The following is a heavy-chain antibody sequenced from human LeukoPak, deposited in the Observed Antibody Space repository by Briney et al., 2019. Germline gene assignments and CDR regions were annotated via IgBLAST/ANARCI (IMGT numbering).Heavy chain of an antibody. CDR3: ATLTIDGYNPHFDY. J-gene: IGHJ4*02. CDR2: FDPEDGET. D-gene: IGHD5-24*01. CDR1: GDSVTELS. V-gene: IGHV1-24*01. Sequence: ASVKVSCQVSGDSVTELSIHWVRQAPGKGLEWMGGFDPEDGETTYAQKFQGRVSMTEDTSRDTAYMELSSLRSEDTAVYYCATLTIDGYNPHFDYWGQGTLVTVSS.